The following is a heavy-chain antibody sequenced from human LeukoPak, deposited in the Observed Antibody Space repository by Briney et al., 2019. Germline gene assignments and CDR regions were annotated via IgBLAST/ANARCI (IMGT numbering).Heavy chain of an antibody. CDR3: AGRAQTTGWSFDY. Sequence: KTSETLSLTCLVSGGSITSYHWTWIRQPAGKGLQWIGQIHTSGSTNYNPSLKSRVAMSVDTSKNQFSLDLSSVTAADTAVYYCAGRAQTTGWSFDYWGQGALVTVSS. J-gene: IGHJ4*02. CDR2: IHTSGST. CDR1: GGSITSYH. V-gene: IGHV4-4*07. D-gene: IGHD6-19*01.